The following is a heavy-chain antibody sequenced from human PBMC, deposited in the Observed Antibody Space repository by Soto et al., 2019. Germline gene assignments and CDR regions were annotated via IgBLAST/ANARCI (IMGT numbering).Heavy chain of an antibody. Sequence: SETLSLTCSVSGGSISSRSYYWGWIRQPPGKGLEWIGNIYYSGSTYYNPSLKSRVTISVDTSKNQFSLKLSSVTAADTAAYYCARHERHYDILTGGDYYYYGMDVWGQGTTVTVSS. CDR2: IYYSGST. V-gene: IGHV4-39*01. D-gene: IGHD3-9*01. CDR3: ARHERHYDILTGGDYYYYGMDV. J-gene: IGHJ6*02. CDR1: GGSISSRSYY.